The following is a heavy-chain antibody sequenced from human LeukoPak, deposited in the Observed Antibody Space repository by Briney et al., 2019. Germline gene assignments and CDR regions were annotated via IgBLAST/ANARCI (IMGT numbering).Heavy chain of an antibody. Sequence: PSETLSLTCTVSGGSISSYYWSWIRQPAGKGLEWIGRIYSSGSTNYNPSLKSRVTMSVDTSKNQFSLKLSSVTAADTVVYYCARDDSSSRSFDIWGQGTMVTVSS. D-gene: IGHD6-13*01. CDR3: ARDDSSSRSFDI. J-gene: IGHJ3*02. CDR1: GGSISSYY. V-gene: IGHV4-4*07. CDR2: IYSSGST.